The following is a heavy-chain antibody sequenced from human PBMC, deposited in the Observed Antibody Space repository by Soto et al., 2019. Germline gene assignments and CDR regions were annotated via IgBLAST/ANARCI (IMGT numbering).Heavy chain of an antibody. J-gene: IGHJ4*02. Sequence: SETLSLTCSVSGGSISGSYRSWIRQSPGKGLEWLGYVYYTGSTNYSPSLRSRVSISVDTSKNEFSLRLSSVTAADTAVYFCARSVAVPGAHIDYWGQGTQVTVSS. CDR3: ARSVAVPGAHIDY. CDR1: GGSISGSY. V-gene: IGHV4-59*01. D-gene: IGHD6-19*01. CDR2: VYYTGST.